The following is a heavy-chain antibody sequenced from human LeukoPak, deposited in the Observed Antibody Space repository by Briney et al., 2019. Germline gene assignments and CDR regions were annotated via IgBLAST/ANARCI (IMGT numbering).Heavy chain of an antibody. Sequence: SETLSLTCTVSGYSISSGYYWGWIRQPPGKGLEWIGSIYHSGSTYYNPSLKSRVTISVDTSKNQFSLKLSSVTAADTAVYYCARGSYDILTGYPYYFDYWGQGTLVTVPS. CDR1: GYSISSGYY. V-gene: IGHV4-38-2*02. J-gene: IGHJ4*02. CDR2: IYHSGST. D-gene: IGHD3-9*01. CDR3: ARGSYDILTGYPYYFDY.